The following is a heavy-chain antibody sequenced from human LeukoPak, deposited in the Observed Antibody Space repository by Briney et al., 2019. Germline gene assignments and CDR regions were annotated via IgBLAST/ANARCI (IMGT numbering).Heavy chain of an antibody. CDR1: GYTFTNYG. D-gene: IGHD4-23*01. CDR3: ARRLGLRWDLQAFDI. CDR2: ISAYKGNK. J-gene: IGHJ3*02. Sequence: ASVTVSFKCSGYTFTNYGMSWVRQARGQGGEGMGWISAYKGNKNYAQKLQGRVTITRNTSISTAYMELTSLRSEDTAVYYCARRLGLRWDLQAFDIWGQGTMVTVSS. V-gene: IGHV1-18*01.